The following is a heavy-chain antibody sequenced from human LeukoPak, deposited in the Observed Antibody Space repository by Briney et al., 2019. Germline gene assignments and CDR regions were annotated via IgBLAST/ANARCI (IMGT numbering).Heavy chain of an antibody. CDR2: ISYDGSNK. CDR3: ASTGRDGQEP. J-gene: IGHJ5*02. D-gene: IGHD2-15*01. Sequence: GGSLRLSCAASGFTFSSYAMHWVRQAPGKGLEWVAVISYDGSNKYYADSVKGRFTISRDNSKNTLYLQMNSLRAEDTAVYYCASTGRDGQEPWGQGTLVTVSS. V-gene: IGHV3-30-3*01. CDR1: GFTFSSYA.